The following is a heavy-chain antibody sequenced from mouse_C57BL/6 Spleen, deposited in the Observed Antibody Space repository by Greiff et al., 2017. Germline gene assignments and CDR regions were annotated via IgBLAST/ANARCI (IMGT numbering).Heavy chain of an antibody. J-gene: IGHJ4*01. CDR1: GFTFPDYY. D-gene: IGHD1-1*01. V-gene: IGHV7-3*01. CDR3: ARSHYYGSSYDYYAMDY. Sequence: EVMLVESGGGLVQPGGSLSLSCAASGFTFPDYYMSWVRQPPGKALEWLGFIRNKANGYTTEYSASVKGRFTISRANSQSILYLQMNALRAEDSATYYCARSHYYGSSYDYYAMDYWGQGTSVTVSS. CDR2: IRNKANGYTT.